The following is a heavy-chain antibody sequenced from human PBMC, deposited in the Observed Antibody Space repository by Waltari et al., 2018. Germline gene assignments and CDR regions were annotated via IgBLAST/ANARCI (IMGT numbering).Heavy chain of an antibody. V-gene: IGHV1-24*01. D-gene: IGHD2-15*01. J-gene: IGHJ4*02. CDR2: VNPEEGEI. Sequence: QVQLEQSGAEVKKPGASMKVSCKVSGYALSELSMHWVRQAPGEGLEWMGGVNPEEGEIIYAQKFRGRVTMTEDTSTETVYMDLSSLRSEDTAVYYCATSNSGGRRGFDYWGQGTLVTVSS. CDR1: GYALSELS. CDR3: ATSNSGGRRGFDY.